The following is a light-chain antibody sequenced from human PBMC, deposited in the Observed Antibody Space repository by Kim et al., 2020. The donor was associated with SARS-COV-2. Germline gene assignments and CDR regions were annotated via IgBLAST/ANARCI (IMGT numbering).Light chain of an antibody. J-gene: IGLJ2*01. CDR1: KLGNKY. CDR3: QAWDNSVI. CDR2: QDT. Sequence: SYELTQPPSVSVSPGQTVSITCPGDKLGNKYVSWYQQKSGQSPLLVIYQDTKWPSVIAERFSGSNSGNTATLTISGTQPVDEADYYCQAWDNSVIFGGGTKLTVL. V-gene: IGLV3-1*01.